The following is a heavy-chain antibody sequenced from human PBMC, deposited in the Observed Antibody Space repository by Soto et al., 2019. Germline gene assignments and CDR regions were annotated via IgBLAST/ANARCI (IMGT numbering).Heavy chain of an antibody. CDR2: ISSSSSYI. CDR3: ARHSSSWQGYYYYGMDV. V-gene: IGHV3-21*01. D-gene: IGHD6-13*01. J-gene: IGHJ6*02. CDR1: GFTFSSYS. Sequence: SGGSLRLSCAASGFTFSSYSMNWVRQAPGKGLEWVSSISSSSSYIYYADSVKGRFTISRDNAKNSLYLQMNSLRAEDTAVYYCARHSSSWQGYYYYGMDVWGQGTTVTVSS.